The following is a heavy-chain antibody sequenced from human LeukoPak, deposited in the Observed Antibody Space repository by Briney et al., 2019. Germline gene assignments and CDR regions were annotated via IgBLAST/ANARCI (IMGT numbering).Heavy chain of an antibody. CDR3: ARAGWLQLLGYFDY. CDR1: GGSISSYY. J-gene: IGHJ4*02. D-gene: IGHD5-24*01. Sequence: SEILSLTCTVSGGSISSYYWSWIRQPPGKGLEWIGYIYYSGSTNYNPSLKSRVTISVDTSKNQFSLKLSSVTAADTAVYYCARAGWLQLLGYFDYWGQGTLVTVSS. V-gene: IGHV4-59*01. CDR2: IYYSGST.